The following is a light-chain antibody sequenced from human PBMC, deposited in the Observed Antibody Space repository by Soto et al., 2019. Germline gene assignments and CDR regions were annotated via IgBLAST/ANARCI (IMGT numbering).Light chain of an antibody. CDR1: QSISSY. V-gene: IGKV1-39*01. Sequence: DIQMTQSPSSLSASVGDRVTITCRASQSISSYLNWYQQKPGKAAKLLIYAASSLQSGVPSRFSGSGSGTDFTLTISSLQPEDFATYYCQQSYSTPVTFGGGTAVDI. CDR3: QQSYSTPVT. CDR2: AAS. J-gene: IGKJ4*01.